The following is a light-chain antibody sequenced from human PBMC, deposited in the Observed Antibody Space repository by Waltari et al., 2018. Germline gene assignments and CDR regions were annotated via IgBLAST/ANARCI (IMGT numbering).Light chain of an antibody. CDR3: QQDNTYST. J-gene: IGKJ2*01. Sequence: DIQMTQSPSTLSASVADRVTITCRASQSISNWLAWYQQKPGTVLNLLNYKASTLGRGVPSTFSGNGAGTEFTLTISRLQHDDLGTYYCQQDNTYSTFGQGATLEIK. CDR2: KAS. CDR1: QSISNW. V-gene: IGKV1-5*03.